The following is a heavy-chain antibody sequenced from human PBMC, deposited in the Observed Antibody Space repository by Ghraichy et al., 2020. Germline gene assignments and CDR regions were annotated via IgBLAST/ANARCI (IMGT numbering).Heavy chain of an antibody. D-gene: IGHD1-7*01. CDR3: ARVVGPTTTPRLDY. CDR2: ITGGDAKT. CDR1: GFSFSSFA. V-gene: IGHV3-23*01. J-gene: IGHJ4*02. Sequence: GESLRLSCAASGFSFSSFAMTWVRQTPGKGLQWVSGITGGDAKTNYADSVKGRFTISRDNSKNTLYLQMASLRAEDTAIYYCARVVGPTTTPRLDYWGQGTLVTVSS.